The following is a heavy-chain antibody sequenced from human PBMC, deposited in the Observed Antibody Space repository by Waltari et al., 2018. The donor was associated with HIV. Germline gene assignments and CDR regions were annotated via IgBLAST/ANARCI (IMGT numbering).Heavy chain of an antibody. V-gene: IGHV3-48*01. CDR2: ISRSSSSI. CDR3: ARDINGGWGY. D-gene: IGHD7-27*01. Sequence: EVQLVESGGGLVQPGGHLRLSCTDSGFTYGNYTMNWVRQDPGKGLEWVSYISRSSSSIFYADSVKGRFTISRDNAKNSLYLQMNSLRVEDTAVYYCARDINGGWGYWGQGTLVTVAS. CDR1: GFTYGNYT. J-gene: IGHJ4*02.